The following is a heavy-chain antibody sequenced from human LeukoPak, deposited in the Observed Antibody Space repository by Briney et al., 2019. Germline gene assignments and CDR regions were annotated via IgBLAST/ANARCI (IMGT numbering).Heavy chain of an antibody. CDR2: LYYSGST. Sequence: SETLSLTCTVSGGSISSSSYYWGWIRQPPGKGLGRIGSLYYSGSTYYNPSLKSRVTISVDTSKNQFSLKLSSVTAADTAVYYCARSRRDSGGAIEYYFDYWGQGTLVTVSS. CDR1: GGSISSSSYY. CDR3: ARSRRDSGGAIEYYFDY. D-gene: IGHD3-16*01. J-gene: IGHJ4*02. V-gene: IGHV4-39*01.